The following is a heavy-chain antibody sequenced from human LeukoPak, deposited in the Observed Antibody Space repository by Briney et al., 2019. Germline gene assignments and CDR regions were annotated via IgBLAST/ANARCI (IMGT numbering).Heavy chain of an antibody. CDR1: EFTFNTYT. V-gene: IGHV3-21*01. Sequence: PGGSLRLSCAASEFTFNTYTMNWVRQAPGKGLEWVSSVSSSSNYIYYADSVKGRFTISRDNAKNSLYLQMNSLRAEETAVYYCARSGGYDKLDYWGQGTLVTVSS. CDR3: ARSGGYDKLDY. CDR2: VSSSSNYI. D-gene: IGHD5-12*01. J-gene: IGHJ4*02.